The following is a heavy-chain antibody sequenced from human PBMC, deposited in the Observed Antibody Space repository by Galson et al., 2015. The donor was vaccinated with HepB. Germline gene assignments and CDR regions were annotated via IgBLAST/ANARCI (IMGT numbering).Heavy chain of an antibody. CDR1: GGSFSGYY. CDR2: INHSGST. J-gene: IGHJ3*02. Sequence: SETLSLTCAVYGGSFSGYYWSWIRQPPGKGLEWIGEINHSGSTNYNPSLKSRVTISVDTSKNQSSLKLSSVTAADTAVYYCARVPHDAFDIWGQGTMVTVSS. V-gene: IGHV4-34*01. CDR3: ARVPHDAFDI.